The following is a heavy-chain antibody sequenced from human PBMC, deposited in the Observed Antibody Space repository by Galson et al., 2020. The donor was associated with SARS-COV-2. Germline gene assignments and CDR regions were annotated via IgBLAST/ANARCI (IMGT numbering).Heavy chain of an antibody. D-gene: IGHD6-13*01. J-gene: IGHJ4*02. CDR2: IYTSGST. Sequence: SETLSLTCTVSGGSISSGSYYWSWIRQPAGKGLEWIGRIYTSGSTNYNPSLKSRVTISVDTSKNQFSLKLSSVTAADTAVYYCAREADSSSWVHWGQGTLVTVSS. V-gene: IGHV4-61*02. CDR3: AREADSSSWVH. CDR1: GGSISSGSYY.